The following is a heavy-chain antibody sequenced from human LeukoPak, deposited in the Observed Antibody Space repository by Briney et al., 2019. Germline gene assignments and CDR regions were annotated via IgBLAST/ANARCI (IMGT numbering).Heavy chain of an antibody. Sequence: ASVKVSCKASGYTFTSYDINWVRQATGQGLEWMGWMNPNRGNTGYAQKFQGRVTMTRNPSISTAYMELSSLRSEDTAVYYCASRPTYKAYSCSWDRLDYYYYYGMDVWGQGTTVTVSS. J-gene: IGHJ6*02. V-gene: IGHV1-8*01. CDR2: MNPNRGNT. D-gene: IGHD6-13*01. CDR1: GYTFTSYD. CDR3: ASRPTYKAYSCSWDRLDYYYYYGMDV.